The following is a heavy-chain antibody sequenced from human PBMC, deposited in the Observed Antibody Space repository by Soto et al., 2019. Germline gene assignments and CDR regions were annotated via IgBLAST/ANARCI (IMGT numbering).Heavy chain of an antibody. J-gene: IGHJ4*02. V-gene: IGHV3-30-3*01. CDR2: ISYDGSNK. Sequence: QVQLVESGGGVVQPGRSLRLSCAASGFTFSSYAMHWVRQAPGKGLEWVAVISYDGSNKYYADSVKGRFTISRDNSKYTLYLQMNSLRAEDTAVYYCARDGQWLSYFDYWGQGTLVTVSS. D-gene: IGHD6-19*01. CDR1: GFTFSSYA. CDR3: ARDGQWLSYFDY.